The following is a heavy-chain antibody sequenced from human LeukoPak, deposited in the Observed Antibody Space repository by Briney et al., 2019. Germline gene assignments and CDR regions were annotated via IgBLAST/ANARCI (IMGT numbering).Heavy chain of an antibody. Sequence: GASVKVSCKASGYTFTSYGISWVRQAPGQGLEWMGWINPNSGGTNYAQKFQGRVTMTRDTSISTAYMELSRLRSDDTAVYYCARDSQLVFDLWGQGTLVTVSS. V-gene: IGHV1-2*02. D-gene: IGHD6-6*01. CDR1: GYTFTSYG. CDR2: INPNSGGT. J-gene: IGHJ5*02. CDR3: ARDSQLVFDL.